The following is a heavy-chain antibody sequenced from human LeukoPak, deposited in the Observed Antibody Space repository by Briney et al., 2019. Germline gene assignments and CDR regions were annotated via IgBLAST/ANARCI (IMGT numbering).Heavy chain of an antibody. J-gene: IGHJ6*02. CDR2: IIPILGIA. D-gene: IGHD4-23*01. CDR1: GGTFSSHA. V-gene: IGHV1-69*04. CDR3: ARDYRSTVVRGELGGYYYGMDV. Sequence: SVKVSCKASGGTFSSHAISWVRQAPGQGLEWMGRIIPILGIANYAQKFQGRVTITADKSTSTAYMELSSLRSEDTAVYYCARDYRSTVVRGELGGYYYGMDVWGQGTTVTVSS.